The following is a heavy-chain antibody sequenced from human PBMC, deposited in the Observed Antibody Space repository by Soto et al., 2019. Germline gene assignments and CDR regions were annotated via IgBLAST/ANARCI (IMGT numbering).Heavy chain of an antibody. V-gene: IGHV3-30*18. CDR1: GFTFSSYG. Sequence: QVQLVESGGGVVQPGRSLGLSCAASGFTFSSYGMHWVRQAPGKGLEWVAVISYDGSNKYYADSVKGRFTISSDNSKNTLYLQMNSLKAEDTAVDDCAKVSRQIVVVTAPLDYWGQGTLVIVAS. D-gene: IGHD2-21*02. CDR3: AKVSRQIVVVTAPLDY. CDR2: ISYDGSNK. J-gene: IGHJ4*02.